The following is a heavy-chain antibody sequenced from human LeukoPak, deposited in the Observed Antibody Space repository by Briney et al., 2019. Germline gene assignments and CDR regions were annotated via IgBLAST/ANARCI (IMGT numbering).Heavy chain of an antibody. V-gene: IGHV3-33*01. Sequence: GTSLRLSCTVSGFTFSGYGMHWVRQAPGKGLEWVWVIWYDGSNKYYAASVKCRLTISRDSSKNTLYLQINSLRAEDSAVYYCARDYNWYFDYWGQGTLVTVSS. D-gene: IGHD1-1*01. CDR1: GFTFSGYG. CDR2: IWYDGSNK. CDR3: ARDYNWYFDY. J-gene: IGHJ4*02.